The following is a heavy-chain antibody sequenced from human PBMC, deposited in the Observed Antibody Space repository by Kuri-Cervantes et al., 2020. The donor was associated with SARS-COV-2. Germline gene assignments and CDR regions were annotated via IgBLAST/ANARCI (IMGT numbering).Heavy chain of an antibody. D-gene: IGHD3-10*01. Sequence: SETLSLTCTVSGYSISSGYYWGWIRQPPGKGLEWIGSIYHSGSTYYNPSLKSRVTISVDTSKNQFSLKLRSVTAADTAVYYCARDIGGFDYWGQGTLVTVSS. V-gene: IGHV4-38-2*02. J-gene: IGHJ4*02. CDR2: IYHSGST. CDR3: ARDIGGFDY. CDR1: GYSISSGYY.